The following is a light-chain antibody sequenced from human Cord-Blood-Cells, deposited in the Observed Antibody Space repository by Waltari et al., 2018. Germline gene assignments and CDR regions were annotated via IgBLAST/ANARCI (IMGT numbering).Light chain of an antibody. V-gene: IGKV1-5*01. Sequence: DLRTSQSPPSRFASVGGRATITCRASQGISSWLAWYQQKPGKAPKLLIYDASILESGVPSRFSGSGSGTEFTLTISSLQPDDFATYYCQQYNSYSVTFGQGTKLEIK. CDR3: QQYNSYSVT. J-gene: IGKJ2*01. CDR2: DAS. CDR1: QGISSW.